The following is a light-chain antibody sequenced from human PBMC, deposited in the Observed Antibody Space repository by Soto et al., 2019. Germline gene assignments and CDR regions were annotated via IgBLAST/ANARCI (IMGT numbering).Light chain of an antibody. V-gene: IGKV1-8*01. CDR2: AAS. Sequence: AIRMTPSPSSFSASTGDRVTITCRASQGISSYLAWYQQKPGQAPKLLIYAASTLQSGLPSRFSGSGAGTDFTLTISCLQPEDFATNYCQRHYSYPRTFGQGTKVEIK. CDR1: QGISSY. J-gene: IGKJ1*01. CDR3: QRHYSYPRT.